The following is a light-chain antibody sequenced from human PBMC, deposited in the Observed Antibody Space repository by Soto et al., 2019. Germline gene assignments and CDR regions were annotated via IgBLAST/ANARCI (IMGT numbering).Light chain of an antibody. CDR1: SSNIGAGYD. J-gene: IGLJ2*01. Sequence: QSVLTQPPSVSGAPGQRVTFSCTGNSSNIGAGYDVHWYHQLPGAAPRLIIYGNNNRPSGVPDRFSGSKSGTSASLAITGLQAEDEADYYCQSYDSGLSASVFGGGTKLTVL. CDR3: QSYDSGLSASV. CDR2: GNN. V-gene: IGLV1-40*01.